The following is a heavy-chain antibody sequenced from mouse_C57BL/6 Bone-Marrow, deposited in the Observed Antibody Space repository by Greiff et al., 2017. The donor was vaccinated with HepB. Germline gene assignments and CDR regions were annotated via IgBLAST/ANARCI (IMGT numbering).Heavy chain of an antibody. CDR3: ARYYGSSDWYFDV. CDR2: INPNNGGT. D-gene: IGHD1-1*01. Sequence: EVQLQQSGPELVKPGASVKISCKASGYTFTDYYMNWVKQSHGKSLEWIGDINPNNGGTSYNQKFKGKDTLTVDKSSSTAYMELRSLTSEDSAVYYCARYYGSSDWYFDVWGTGTTVTVSS. V-gene: IGHV1-26*01. CDR1: GYTFTDYY. J-gene: IGHJ1*03.